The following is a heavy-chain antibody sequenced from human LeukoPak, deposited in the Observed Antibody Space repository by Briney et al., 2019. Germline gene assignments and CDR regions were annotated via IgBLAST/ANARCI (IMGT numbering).Heavy chain of an antibody. Sequence: GGSLRLSCAASGFTFSSYAMYWVRQAPGKGLEWVAVISYDGSNKYYADSVKGRFTISRDNSKNTLYLQMNSLRAEDTAVYYCVSNLDCSGGSCYQFDYWGQGTMVTVSS. CDR3: VSNLDCSGGSCYQFDY. CDR1: GFTFSSYA. CDR2: ISYDGSNK. D-gene: IGHD2-15*01. J-gene: IGHJ3*01. V-gene: IGHV3-30*04.